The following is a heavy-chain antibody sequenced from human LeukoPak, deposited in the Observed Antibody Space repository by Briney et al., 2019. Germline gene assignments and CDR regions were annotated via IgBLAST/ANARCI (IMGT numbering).Heavy chain of an antibody. Sequence: GGSLRLSCSASGFTFSSYTIHWVRQAPGKGLEFVSAITHNGGNTYYADSVKGRFTISRDNSKNTAYLQMSSLRAEDTAVYYCVIVRGYFDSSGSDYWGQGTLVTVSS. CDR2: ITHNGGNT. CDR3: VIVRGYFDSSGSDY. CDR1: GFTFSSYT. D-gene: IGHD3-9*01. V-gene: IGHV3-64D*06. J-gene: IGHJ4*02.